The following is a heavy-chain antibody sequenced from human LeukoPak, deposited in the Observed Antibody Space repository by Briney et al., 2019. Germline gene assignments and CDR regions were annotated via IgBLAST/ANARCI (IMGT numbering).Heavy chain of an antibody. CDR2: INPNSGGT. CDR3: ARDFTASSGRAGYYYYMDV. CDR1: GYTFTGYY. J-gene: IGHJ6*03. D-gene: IGHD6-19*01. Sequence: ASVKVSCKASGYTFTGYYMHWVRQAPGQGLEWMGWINPNSGGTNYAQKFQGRVTMTRDTSISTAYMELSRLRSDDTAVYYCARDFTASSGRAGYYYYMDVWGKGTTVTVSS. V-gene: IGHV1-2*02.